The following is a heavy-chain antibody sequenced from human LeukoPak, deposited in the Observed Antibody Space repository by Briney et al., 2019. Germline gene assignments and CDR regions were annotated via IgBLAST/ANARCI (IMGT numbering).Heavy chain of an antibody. CDR1: GYTLTELS. J-gene: IGHJ4*02. V-gene: IGHV1-46*01. CDR3: ARTAVTGTGYFDY. CDR2: INPSGGSA. D-gene: IGHD6-19*01. Sequence: GASVKVSCKVSGYTLTELSMHWVRQAPGQGLEWMGIINPSGGSASYAQMFQGRLTVTRDTSTSTVYMELSSLRSEDTAVYYCARTAVTGTGYFDYWGQGTLVTVSS.